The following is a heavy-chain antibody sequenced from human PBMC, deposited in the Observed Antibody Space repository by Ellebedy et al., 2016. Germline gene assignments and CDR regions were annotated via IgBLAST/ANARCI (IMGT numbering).Heavy chain of an antibody. J-gene: IGHJ4*02. V-gene: IGHV4-34*01. D-gene: IGHD3-10*01. CDR2: INHSGST. CDR3: ASSGSH. Sequence: GSLRLSXAVYGGSFSGYYWSWIRQPPGKGLEWIGEINHSGSTNYNPSLKSRVTISVDTSKNQFSLKLSSVTAADTAVYYCASSGSHWGQGTLVTVSS. CDR1: GGSFSGYY.